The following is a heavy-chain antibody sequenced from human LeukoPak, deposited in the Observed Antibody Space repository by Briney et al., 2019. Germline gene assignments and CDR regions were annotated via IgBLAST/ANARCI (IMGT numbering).Heavy chain of an antibody. CDR3: AREYYYGSGNYYRPLGEGGMDV. CDR2: IYSGGST. CDR1: GFTISSNY. D-gene: IGHD3-10*01. Sequence: GGSLRLSCAASGFTISSNYMSWVRQPPGKGLEWVSVIYSGGSTYYADSVKGRLTISRDNSKNTLYLQMNSLRAEDTAVYYCAREYYYGSGNYYRPLGEGGMDVWGQGTTVTVSS. J-gene: IGHJ6*02. V-gene: IGHV3-66*01.